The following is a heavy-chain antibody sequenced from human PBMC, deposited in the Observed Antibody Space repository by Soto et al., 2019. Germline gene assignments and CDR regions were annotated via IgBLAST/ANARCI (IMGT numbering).Heavy chain of an antibody. V-gene: IGHV1-69*02. J-gene: IGHJ4*02. CDR3: AMEYCSSTSCYRDY. CDR1: GGTFSSYT. D-gene: IGHD2-2*02. CDR2: IIPILGIA. Sequence: QVQLVQSGAEVKKPGSSVKVSCKASGGTFSSYTISWVRQAPGQGLEWMGRIIPILGIANYAQKFQGRVTITADKSTSTAYMELSSLRPEDKAVYYCAMEYCSSTSCYRDYWGQGTLVTVSS.